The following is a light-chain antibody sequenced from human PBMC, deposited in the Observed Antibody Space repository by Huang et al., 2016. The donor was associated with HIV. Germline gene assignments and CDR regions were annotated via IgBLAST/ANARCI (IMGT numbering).Light chain of an antibody. CDR3: QQYNNWPRA. J-gene: IGKJ1*01. CDR1: QSVSSN. CDR2: GTS. V-gene: IGKV3-15*01. Sequence: EIVMTQSPATLSVSPGERAPLSCRASQSVSSNLAWFQQKPGQAPRLLIFGTSTRATVISDRFSGGGSGTEFTLTISSLQSEDFAVYYCQQYNNWPRAFGQGTKVEIK.